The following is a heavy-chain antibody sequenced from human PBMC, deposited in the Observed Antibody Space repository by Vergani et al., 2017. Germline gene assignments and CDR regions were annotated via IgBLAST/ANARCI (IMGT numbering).Heavy chain of an antibody. J-gene: IGHJ6*02. CDR3: ARAYGYYELGDYYYYGMDV. D-gene: IGHD4-17*01. V-gene: IGHV3-13*01. Sequence: EVQLVESGGGLVQPGGSLRLSCAASGFTFSSYDMHWVRHATGKGLEWVSAIGTAGDTYYPGSVKGRFTISRENAKNSLYLQMNSLRAGDTAVYYCARAYGYYELGDYYYYGMDVWGQGTTVTVSS. CDR1: GFTFSSYD. CDR2: IGTAGDT.